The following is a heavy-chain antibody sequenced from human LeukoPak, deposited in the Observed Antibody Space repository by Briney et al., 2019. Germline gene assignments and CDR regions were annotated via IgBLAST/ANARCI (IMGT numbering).Heavy chain of an antibody. D-gene: IGHD3-10*01. Sequence: QPGGSLRLSCAASGFTFSSYDINWVRQAPGKGLEWVAHIGRSGSIIYYADSVKGRSTVSRDNANNSVYLQMNSLRAEDTAVYYCARDPPDFGVDGWGQGTLVTVSS. CDR1: GFTFSSYD. CDR2: IGRSGSII. V-gene: IGHV3-48*03. CDR3: ARDPPDFGVDG. J-gene: IGHJ4*02.